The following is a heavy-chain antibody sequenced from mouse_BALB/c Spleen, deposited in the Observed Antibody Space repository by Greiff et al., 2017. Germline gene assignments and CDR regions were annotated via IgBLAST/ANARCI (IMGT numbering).Heavy chain of an antibody. CDR2: INPGSGGT. V-gene: IGHV1-54*01. Sequence: VKVVESGAELVRPGTSVKVSCKASGYAFTNYLIEWVKQRPGQGLEWIGVINPGSGGTNYNEKFKGKATLTADKSSSTAYMQLSSLTSDDSAVYFCARSKDWVDYWGQGTTLTVSS. CDR3: ARSKDWVDY. D-gene: IGHD4-1*01. J-gene: IGHJ2*01. CDR1: GYAFTNYL.